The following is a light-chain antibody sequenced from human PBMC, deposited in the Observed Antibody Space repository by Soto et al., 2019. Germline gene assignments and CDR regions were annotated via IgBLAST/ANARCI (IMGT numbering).Light chain of an antibody. CDR1: SSDVGSYDL. J-gene: IGLJ1*01. Sequence: QSALTQPASVSGSPGQSISISCTGTSSDVGSYDLVSWYQQYPGEAPKVIIYEVIERPSGISYRFSGSKSGNTASLTISGLRAEDEADYYCCSYALSNTYVFGTGTKLTVL. V-gene: IGLV2-23*02. CDR2: EVI. CDR3: CSYALSNTYV.